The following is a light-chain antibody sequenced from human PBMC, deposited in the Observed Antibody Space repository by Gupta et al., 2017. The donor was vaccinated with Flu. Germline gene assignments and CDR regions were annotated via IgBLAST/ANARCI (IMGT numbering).Light chain of an antibody. CDR2: AVF. V-gene: IGLV2-14*01. Sequence: QSALTQPASGSASPGQSLPISCTGTRTDVGAYNHVSWYQHHPGKAPQLMIYAVFNRPLGVSSRFSGSKSGNTASLTISGLQAEDEADYYCSSYAGTSTLWLFGGGTQLTVL. CDR3: SSYAGTSTLWL. J-gene: IGLJ3*02. CDR1: RTDVGAYNH.